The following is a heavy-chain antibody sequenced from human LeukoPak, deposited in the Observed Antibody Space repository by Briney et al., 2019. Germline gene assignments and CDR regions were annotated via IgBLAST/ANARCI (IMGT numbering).Heavy chain of an antibody. Sequence: PVGSLRLSCAASGFTLSVDWMTSGRHAPGEGLEWGANIKQDGSEKYVDSVKGRFTISRDNAKNSLYLQMNSLRAEDTAVYYCTRDTGCSGGTCYSFYDYWGQGTLVTVSS. V-gene: IGHV3-7*01. D-gene: IGHD2-15*01. CDR3: TRDTGCSGGTCYSFYDY. CDR1: GFTLSVDW. J-gene: IGHJ4*02. CDR2: IKQDGSEK.